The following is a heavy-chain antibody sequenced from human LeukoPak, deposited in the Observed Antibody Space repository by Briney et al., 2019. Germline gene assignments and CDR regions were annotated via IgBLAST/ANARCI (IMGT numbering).Heavy chain of an antibody. V-gene: IGHV4-34*01. Sequence: SETLSLTCAVYGGSFRGYYWSWIRQPPGKGLEWIGEINHGGSTNYNPSLKSRVTISLDTSMKKFSLKLNSVTAADTAVYYCASTERCSTTCPLDYWGQGTLVTVSS. J-gene: IGHJ4*02. CDR3: ASTERCSTTCPLDY. CDR1: GGSFRGYY. D-gene: IGHD2-2*01. CDR2: INHGGST.